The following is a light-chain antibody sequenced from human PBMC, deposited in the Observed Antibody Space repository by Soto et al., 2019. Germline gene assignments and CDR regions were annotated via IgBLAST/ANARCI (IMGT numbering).Light chain of an antibody. V-gene: IGLV2-8*01. CDR3: TSYVGNDIWV. CDR1: SSDVGAYQD. Sequence: QSALTQPPSASGSPGQSVTISCTGTSSDVGAYQDGSWYQQYPGKAPKLMIYEVTERPSGVPDRFSDSKAGNTASLPVSGLQAEDEADYYCTSYVGNDIWVFGGGTKLTVL. J-gene: IGLJ3*02. CDR2: EVT.